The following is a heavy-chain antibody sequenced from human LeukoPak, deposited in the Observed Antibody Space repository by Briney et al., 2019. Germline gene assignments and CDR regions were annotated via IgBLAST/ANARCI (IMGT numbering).Heavy chain of an antibody. J-gene: IGHJ4*02. D-gene: IGHD3-16*02. Sequence: SETLSLTCTVSGGSISNGGYYWSWIRQHPWKGLEWIGYIYYSGSTYYNPSLKSRVAISLDTSKNQFSLKLSSVTAADTAVYYCARWCDYVWGSYPEAPYYFDYWGQGTLVTVSS. V-gene: IGHV4-31*03. CDR1: GGSISNGGYY. CDR2: IYYSGST. CDR3: ARWCDYVWGSYPEAPYYFDY.